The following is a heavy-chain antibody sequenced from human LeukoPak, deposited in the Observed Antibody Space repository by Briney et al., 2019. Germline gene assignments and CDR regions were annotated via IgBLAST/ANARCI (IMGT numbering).Heavy chain of an antibody. Sequence: PSETLSLTCSVPGGSISEISYYWGWVRQPPGKGLEWIGNIYYSGSTYNNPSLESRVVISVDTSRNQFSLKLTSVTATDTAVYCARQGVVGATGFDFWGQGILVTVSS. CDR2: IYYSGST. D-gene: IGHD1-26*01. CDR3: ARQGVVGATGFDF. J-gene: IGHJ4*02. V-gene: IGHV4-39*01. CDR1: GGSISEISYY.